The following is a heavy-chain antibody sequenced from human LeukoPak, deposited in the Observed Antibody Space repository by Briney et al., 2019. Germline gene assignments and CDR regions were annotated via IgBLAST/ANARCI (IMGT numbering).Heavy chain of an antibody. CDR3: AGHYYDSSGYFLHYYYYMDV. CDR1: GGSISSYY. J-gene: IGHJ6*03. CDR2: IYYSGST. Sequence: SETLSLTCTVSGGSISSYYWSWIRQPPGKGLEWIGYIYYSGSTNHNPSLKSRVTISVDTSKNQFSLKLSSVTAADTAVYYFAGHYYDSSGYFLHYYYYMDVWGKGTTVTVSS. D-gene: IGHD3-22*01. V-gene: IGHV4-59*01.